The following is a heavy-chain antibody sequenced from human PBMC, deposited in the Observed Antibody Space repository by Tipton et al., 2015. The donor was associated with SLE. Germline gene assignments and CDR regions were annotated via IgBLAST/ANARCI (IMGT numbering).Heavy chain of an antibody. J-gene: IGHJ4*02. CDR1: GFPLSSFG. CDR3: AKDGSGSSWYYFYY. CDR2: IRYDGTNK. D-gene: IGHD6-13*01. Sequence: GSLRLSCAASGFPLSSFGMHWVRQAPGKGLEWVAFIRYDGTNKYYADSVKGRFTISRDNSKNTLYLQMNSLRAEDTAVYYCAKDGSGSSWYYFYYWGQGTLVTVSS. V-gene: IGHV3-30*02.